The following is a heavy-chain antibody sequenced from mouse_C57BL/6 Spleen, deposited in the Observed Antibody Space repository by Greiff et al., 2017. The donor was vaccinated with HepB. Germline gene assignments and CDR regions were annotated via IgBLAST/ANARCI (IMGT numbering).Heavy chain of an antibody. V-gene: IGHV1-42*01. CDR1: GYSFTGYY. CDR3: AGTTVVATSYYFDY. CDR2: INPSTGGT. Sequence: EVQLQQSGPELVKPGASVKISCKASGYSFTGYYMNWVKQSPEKSLEWIGEINPSTGGTTYNQKFKAKATLTVDKSSSTAYMQLKSLTSEDSAVYYCAGTTVVATSYYFDYWGQGTTLTVSS. J-gene: IGHJ2*01. D-gene: IGHD1-1*01.